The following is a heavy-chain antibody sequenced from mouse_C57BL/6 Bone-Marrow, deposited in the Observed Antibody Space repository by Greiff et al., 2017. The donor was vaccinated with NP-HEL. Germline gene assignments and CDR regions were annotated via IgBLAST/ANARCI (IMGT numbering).Heavy chain of an antibody. Sequence: EVQLQQSGTVLARPGASVKMSCKTSGYTFTSYWMHWVKQRPGQGLEWIGAIYPGNSDTSYNQKFKGKAKLTAVTSASTAYMELSSLTNEDSAVYYCTRLAYYYGSSFDYWGQGTTLTVSS. J-gene: IGHJ2*01. CDR1: GYTFTSYW. CDR3: TRLAYYYGSSFDY. V-gene: IGHV1-5*01. D-gene: IGHD1-1*01. CDR2: IYPGNSDT.